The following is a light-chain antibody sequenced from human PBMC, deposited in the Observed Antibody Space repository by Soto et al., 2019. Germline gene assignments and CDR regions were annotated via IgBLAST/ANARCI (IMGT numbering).Light chain of an antibody. Sequence: QSALTQPASVSWCRGQRITISCTGTSSDVGSYNLVSWYQQHPGKAPKPMIYEGSKRPSGVSNRFSGSKSGNTASLTISGLQAEDEADYYCCSYAGSSTFVFGTGTKVTVL. CDR2: EGS. CDR3: CSYAGSSTFV. J-gene: IGLJ1*01. CDR1: SSDVGSYNL. V-gene: IGLV2-23*01.